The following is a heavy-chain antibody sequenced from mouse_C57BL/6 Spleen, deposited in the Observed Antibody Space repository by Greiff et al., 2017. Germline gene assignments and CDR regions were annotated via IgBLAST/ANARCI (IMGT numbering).Heavy chain of an antibody. CDR3: ARYYSNPAWFAY. CDR1: GYTFTSYW. D-gene: IGHD2-5*01. V-gene: IGHV1-55*01. Sequence: QVQLKQPGAELVKPGASVKMSCKASGYTFTSYWITWVQQRPGQGLEWIGDIYPGSGSTNYNEKFKSKATLTVDTSSSTAYMQLSSLTSEDSAVYYCARYYSNPAWFAYWGQGTLVTVSA. CDR2: IYPGSGST. J-gene: IGHJ3*01.